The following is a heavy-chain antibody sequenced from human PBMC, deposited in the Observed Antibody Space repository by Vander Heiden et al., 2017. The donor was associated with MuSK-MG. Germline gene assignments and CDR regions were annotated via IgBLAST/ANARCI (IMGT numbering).Heavy chain of an antibody. D-gene: IGHD3-22*01. CDR1: GGHISSGGYY. Sequence: QVQLQESGPGLVKPSQNLSPTCTVSGGHISSGGYYWSWIRQHPGKGLGWIGYIYYSGSTCYNPSLKSRVTISVDTSKNQFSLKLSSVTAADTAVYYCARWYYYDSSGNYFDYWGQGTLVTVSS. J-gene: IGHJ4*02. CDR2: IYYSGST. CDR3: ARWYYYDSSGNYFDY. V-gene: IGHV4-31*03.